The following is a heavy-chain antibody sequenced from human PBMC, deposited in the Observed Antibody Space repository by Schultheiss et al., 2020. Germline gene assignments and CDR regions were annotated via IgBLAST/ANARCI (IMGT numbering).Heavy chain of an antibody. CDR2: IHYSGGT. D-gene: IGHD6-13*01. J-gene: IGHJ5*02. V-gene: IGHV4-39*01. CDR1: GGSISSSSYY. CDR3: ARQWGQQLVHWWFDP. Sequence: SQTLSLTCTVSGGSISSSSYYWGWIRQPPGKGLEWIGYIHYSGGTYYNPSLKSRLTISVDTSKNQFSLKLSSVTAADTAVYYCARQWGQQLVHWWFDPWGQGTLVTVSS.